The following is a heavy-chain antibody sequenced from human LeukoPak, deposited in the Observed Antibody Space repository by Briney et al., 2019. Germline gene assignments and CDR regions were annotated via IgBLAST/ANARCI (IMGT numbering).Heavy chain of an antibody. D-gene: IGHD3-10*01. Sequence: SETLSLTCTVSGCSISNYYCTWIRQPPGKGLEWIGHHSGSTSYNPSLKSRDTISVNTTNNQFSLKLRSVTAADTAVYYCARGKYYHASGASWGQGTLVTVSS. CDR1: GCSISNYY. V-gene: IGHV4-59*01. CDR3: ARGKYYHASGAS. CDR2: HSGST. J-gene: IGHJ5*02.